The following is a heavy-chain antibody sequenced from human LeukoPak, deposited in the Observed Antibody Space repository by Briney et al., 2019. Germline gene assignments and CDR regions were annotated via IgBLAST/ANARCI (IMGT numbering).Heavy chain of an antibody. D-gene: IGHD2-15*01. CDR2: FDPEDGET. CDR3: ATDPRTQNVVVVAAG. J-gene: IGHJ4*02. CDR1: GYTLTELS. V-gene: IGHV1-24*01. Sequence: GASVKVSCKVSGYTLTELSMHWVRQAPGKVLEWMGGFDPEDGETIYAQKFQGRVTMTEDTSTDTAYMELSSLRSEDTAVYYCATDPRTQNVVVVAAGWGQGTLVTVSS.